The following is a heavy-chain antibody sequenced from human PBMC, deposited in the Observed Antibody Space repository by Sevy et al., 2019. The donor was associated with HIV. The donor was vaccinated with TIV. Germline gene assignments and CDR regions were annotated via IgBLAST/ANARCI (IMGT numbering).Heavy chain of an antibody. D-gene: IGHD6-13*01. Sequence: GGSLRLSCAASGFTFSRFAMSWVRQAPGKGLEWVSIISGSGDITYYEQSVKGRFTISRDNSKNTLSLQMNSLRAEDTAIYFCAKTDRISALGQFDYWGQEPWSPSPQ. CDR2: ISGSGDIT. J-gene: IGHJ4*01. V-gene: IGHV3-23*01. CDR1: GFTFSRFA. CDR3: AKTDRISALGQFDY.